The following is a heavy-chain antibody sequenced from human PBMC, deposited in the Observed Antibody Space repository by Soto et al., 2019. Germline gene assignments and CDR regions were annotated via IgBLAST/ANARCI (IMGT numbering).Heavy chain of an antibody. D-gene: IGHD3-22*01. CDR2: INPNSGGT. V-gene: IGHV1-2*04. J-gene: IGHJ6*02. CDR3: AKSSGPPLLDYYYGMDV. Sequence: ASVKVSCKASGYTFTGYYMHWVRQAPGQGLEWMGWINPNSGGTNYAQKFQGWVTMTRDTSISTAYMELSRLRSDDTAVYYCAKSSGPPLLDYYYGMDVWGQGTPVTVSS. CDR1: GYTFTGYY.